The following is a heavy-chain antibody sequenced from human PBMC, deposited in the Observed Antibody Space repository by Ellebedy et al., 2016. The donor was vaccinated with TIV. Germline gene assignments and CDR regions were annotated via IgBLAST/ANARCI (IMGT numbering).Heavy chain of an antibody. Sequence: ETLSLTCAASGFTFSNYWMSWVRQAPGKGLEWVANIKQDGSEKYYVDSVEGRFAISRDNAKNSMYLQMNSLKTEDTAVYYCTTGWFSGGDFDYWGQGTLVTVSS. CDR3: TTGWFSGGDFDY. CDR2: IKQDGSEK. V-gene: IGHV3-7*03. D-gene: IGHD3-10*01. J-gene: IGHJ4*02. CDR1: GFTFSNYW.